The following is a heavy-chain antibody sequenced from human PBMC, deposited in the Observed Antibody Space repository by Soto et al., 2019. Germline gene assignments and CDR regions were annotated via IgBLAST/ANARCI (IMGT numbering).Heavy chain of an antibody. Sequence: GESLKISCKGSGYSFTNYWIGWVRQMPGKGLEWMGIIYPGDSNTRYSPSFQGQVTISADKSISTAYLQWSGLKASDTAMYYCARQGFCSSTSCYTVDYWGQGTRVTVSS. D-gene: IGHD2-2*02. CDR3: ARQGFCSSTSCYTVDY. V-gene: IGHV5-51*01. J-gene: IGHJ4*02. CDR2: IYPGDSNT. CDR1: GYSFTNYW.